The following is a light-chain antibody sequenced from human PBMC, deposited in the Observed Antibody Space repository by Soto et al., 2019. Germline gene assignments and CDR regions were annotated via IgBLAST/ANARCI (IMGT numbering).Light chain of an antibody. CDR1: QSIVGR. CDR2: DTS. Sequence: DIQMTQSPSTLSASVGDRVTITCRARQSIVGRLAWYQQSPGKAPKLLIYDTSILQSGVPSRFSGSASGTEFTLTISSLQPDDFATYYCQQYSTFPFTFGPGTKVDIK. CDR3: QQYSTFPFT. V-gene: IGKV1-5*01. J-gene: IGKJ3*01.